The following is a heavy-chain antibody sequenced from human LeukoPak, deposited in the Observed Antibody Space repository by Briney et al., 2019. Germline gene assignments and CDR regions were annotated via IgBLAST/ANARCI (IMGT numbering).Heavy chain of an antibody. V-gene: IGHV3-23*01. Sequence: GGSLRLSCAASGFTFSSYAMSWVRQAPGKGLEWVSAISGSGGSTYYADSVKGRFTISRDNSKNTLYLQMNSLRAEDTAVYYCAKGPKELHYYGSGSPVDYWGQGTLVTVSS. CDR2: ISGSGGST. CDR3: AKGPKELHYYGSGSPVDY. J-gene: IGHJ4*02. D-gene: IGHD3-10*01. CDR1: GFTFSSYA.